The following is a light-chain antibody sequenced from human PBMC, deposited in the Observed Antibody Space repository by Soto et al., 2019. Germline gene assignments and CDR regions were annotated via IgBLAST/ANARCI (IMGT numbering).Light chain of an antibody. V-gene: IGKV4-1*01. CDR2: LAP. CDR3: QQYGSSRA. CDR1: QSVLYSSNNTHD. Sequence: DSLVTPSPYALAVSLGARATINCKSSQSVLYSSNNTHDLASYQQKPEQPPNLLISLAPTRATGIPARFSGSGAGTDFTLTISRMEPEDFAVYYCQQYGSSRAFGPGTKVDI. J-gene: IGKJ3*01.